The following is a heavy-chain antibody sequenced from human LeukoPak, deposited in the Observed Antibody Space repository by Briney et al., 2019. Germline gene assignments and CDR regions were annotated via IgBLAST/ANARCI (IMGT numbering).Heavy chain of an antibody. CDR2: ISGSGGST. CDR3: AKDGYYSSSWR. Sequence: GGSLRLSCAASGFTFSSYAMSWVRQAPGKGLEWVSAISGSGGSTYCADSVKGRFTISRDNSKNTLYLQMNSLRAEDTAVYYCAKDGYYSSSWRWGQGTLVTVSS. D-gene: IGHD6-13*01. V-gene: IGHV3-23*01. CDR1: GFTFSSYA. J-gene: IGHJ4*02.